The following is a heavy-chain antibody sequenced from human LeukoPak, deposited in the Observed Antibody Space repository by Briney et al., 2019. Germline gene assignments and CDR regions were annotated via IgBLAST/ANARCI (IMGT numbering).Heavy chain of an antibody. V-gene: IGHV1-2*02. CDR1: GYTFTSYD. Sequence: ASVKVSCKASGYTFTSYDINWVRQATGQGLEWMGWINPNSGGTNYAQKFQGRVTMTRDTSISTAYMELSRLRSDDTAVYYCARDLFVVATDDYWGQGTLVTVSS. D-gene: IGHD2-2*01. CDR3: ARDLFVVATDDY. CDR2: INPNSGGT. J-gene: IGHJ4*02.